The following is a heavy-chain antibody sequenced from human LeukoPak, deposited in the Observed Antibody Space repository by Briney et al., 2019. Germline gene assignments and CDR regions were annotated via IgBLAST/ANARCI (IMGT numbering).Heavy chain of an antibody. CDR2: IRYDGSNK. Sequence: SGGSLRLSCAASGFTFSSYGMHWVRQAPGKGLEWVAFIRYDGSNKYYADSVKGRFTISRDNSKNTLYLQMNSLRAEDTAVYYCAKGQAGYFDYWGQGTLVTVSP. V-gene: IGHV3-30*02. J-gene: IGHJ4*02. CDR1: GFTFSSYG. D-gene: IGHD6-25*01. CDR3: AKGQAGYFDY.